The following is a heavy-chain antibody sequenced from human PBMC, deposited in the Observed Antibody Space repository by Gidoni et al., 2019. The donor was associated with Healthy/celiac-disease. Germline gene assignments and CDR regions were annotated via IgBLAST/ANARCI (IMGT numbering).Heavy chain of an antibody. CDR3: ARVGGSYQYYFDY. D-gene: IGHD1-26*01. V-gene: IGHV3-72*01. Sequence: EVQLVESGGGLVQPGGSLRLSCAASGFTFSDHYMDWVRQAPGKGLEWVGRTRNKANSYTTEYAASVKGRFTISRDDSKNSLYLQMNSLKTEDTAVYYCARVGGSYQYYFDYWGQGTLVTVSS. J-gene: IGHJ4*02. CDR2: TRNKANSYTT. CDR1: GFTFSDHY.